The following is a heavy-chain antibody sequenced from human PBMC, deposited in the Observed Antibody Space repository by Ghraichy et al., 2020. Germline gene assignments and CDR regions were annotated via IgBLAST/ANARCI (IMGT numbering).Heavy chain of an antibody. CDR1: GFTFSSYG. J-gene: IGHJ3*02. V-gene: IGHV3-30*18. D-gene: IGHD4-23*01. CDR3: AKDWGTVVTPTFDI. Sequence: GGSLRLSCAASGFTFSSYGMHWVRQAPGKGLEWVAVISYDGSNKYYADSVKGRFTISRDNSKNTLYLQMNSLRAEDTAVYYCAKDWGTVVTPTFDIWGQGTMVTVSS. CDR2: ISYDGSNK.